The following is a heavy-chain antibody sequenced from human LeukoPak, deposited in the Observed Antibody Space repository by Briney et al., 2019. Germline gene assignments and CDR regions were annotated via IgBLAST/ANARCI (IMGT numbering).Heavy chain of an antibody. CDR2: VSGSGVST. D-gene: IGHD2-15*01. Sequence: GGSLRLSCAASGFTFSSYTFSTDAMSWVRQAPGKGLEWVSAVSGSGVSTYYADSVKGRFTISRDNSKNTLYLQMNGLRAEDTAVYYCAKGVEDSGIYYYYYMDVWGKGTTVTVSS. J-gene: IGHJ6*03. CDR3: AKGVEDSGIYYYYYMDV. CDR1: GFTFSSYTFSTDA. V-gene: IGHV3-23*01.